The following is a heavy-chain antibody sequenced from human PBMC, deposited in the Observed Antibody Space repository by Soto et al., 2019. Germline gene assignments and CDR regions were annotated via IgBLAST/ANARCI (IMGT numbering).Heavy chain of an antibody. CDR3: ARGRSGLTGYYREYYYYYGMDV. CDR1: GGSFSGYY. D-gene: IGHD3-9*01. Sequence: SETLSLTCAVYGGSFSGYYWSWIRQPPGKGLEWIREINHSGSTNYNPSLKSRVTISVDTSKNQFSLKLSSVTAADTAVYYCARGRSGLTGYYREYYYYYGMDVWGQGTTVTVSS. V-gene: IGHV4-34*01. CDR2: INHSGST. J-gene: IGHJ6*02.